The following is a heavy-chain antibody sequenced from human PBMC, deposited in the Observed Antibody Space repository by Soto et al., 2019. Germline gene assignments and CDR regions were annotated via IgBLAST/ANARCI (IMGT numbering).Heavy chain of an antibody. D-gene: IGHD4-17*01. CDR1: GGSISNHY. CDR2: IYYSGST. CDR3: AGLYDYGDYCWFDP. J-gene: IGHJ5*02. V-gene: IGHV4-59*11. Sequence: QVQLQESGPGLVKPSETLSLTCTVSGGSISNHYWSWIRQPPGKGLEWVGHIYYSGSTNYNPSLKSRVTISVDTSKNPFPLSLSSVTAADPAVYYCAGLYDYGDYCWFDPWGQGTLVTVSS.